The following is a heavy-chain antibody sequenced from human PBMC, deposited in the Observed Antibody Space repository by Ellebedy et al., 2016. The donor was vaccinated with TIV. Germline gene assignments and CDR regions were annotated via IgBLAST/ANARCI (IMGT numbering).Heavy chain of an antibody. D-gene: IGHD4-17*01. V-gene: IGHV3-33*01. CDR3: ARHYGDYGKDH. Sequence: GESLKISCAASGFTFSSYGMHWVRQAPGKGLEWVAVIWYDGSNKYYADSVKGRFTISRDNSKNTLDLQMNSLRAEDTAVYYCARHYGDYGKDHWGQGTLVTVSS. CDR2: IWYDGSNK. CDR1: GFTFSSYG. J-gene: IGHJ4*02.